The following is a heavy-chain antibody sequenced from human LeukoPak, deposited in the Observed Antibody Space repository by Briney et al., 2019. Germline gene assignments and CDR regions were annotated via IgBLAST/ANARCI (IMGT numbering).Heavy chain of an antibody. J-gene: IGHJ4*02. CDR2: IYYSGST. Sequence: SETPSLTCTVSGGSISSYYWSWIRQPPGKGLEWIGYIYYSGSTNYNPSLKSRVTISVDTSKNQFSLKLSSVTAADTAVYYCASLFQFRGWYFDYWGQGTLVTVSP. CDR1: GGSISSYY. V-gene: IGHV4-59*08. D-gene: IGHD2-15*01. CDR3: ASLFQFRGWYFDY.